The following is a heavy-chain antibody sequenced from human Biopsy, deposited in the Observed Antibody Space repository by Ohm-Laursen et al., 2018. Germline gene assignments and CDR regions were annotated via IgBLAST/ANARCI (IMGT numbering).Heavy chain of an antibody. CDR1: GVTFTSYW. J-gene: IGHJ4*02. CDR3: ARGNGPSV. Sequence: SLRLSCAASGVTFTSYWMSWVRQAPGKGLEWVAIIREHGNEEFYVDSVKGRFTISRDNARNSVYLQMNSLRAEDTAIYYCARGNGPSVWGQGTLVTVSS. CDR2: IREHGNEE. V-gene: IGHV3-7*04. D-gene: IGHD4-11*01.